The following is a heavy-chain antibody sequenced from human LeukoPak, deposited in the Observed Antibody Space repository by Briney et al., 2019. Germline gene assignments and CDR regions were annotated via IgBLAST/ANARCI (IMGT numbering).Heavy chain of an antibody. CDR1: GGSFSGYY. Sequence: SETLSLTCAVYGGSFSGYYWSWIRQPPGKGLEWIGEINHSGSTNYNPSLKSRVTISVDTSKNQVSLKLSSVTAADTAVYYCARGFRYDSSGYYYALHLFDYWGQGTLVTVSS. J-gene: IGHJ4*02. CDR2: INHSGST. D-gene: IGHD3-22*01. CDR3: ARGFRYDSSGYYYALHLFDY. V-gene: IGHV4-34*01.